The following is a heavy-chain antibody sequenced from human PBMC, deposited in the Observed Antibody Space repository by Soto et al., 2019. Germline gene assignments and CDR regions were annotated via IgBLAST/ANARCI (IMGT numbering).Heavy chain of an antibody. CDR3: ARDSSGFDY. J-gene: IGHJ4*02. V-gene: IGHV4-59*01. Sequence: PSETLSLTCTVSGGSISSYYWSWIRQPPGKGLEWIGYIYYSGSTNYNPSLKSRVTISVDTSKNQFSLKLSSVTAADTAVYYCARDSSGFDYWGQGTLVTVSS. CDR1: GGSISSYY. D-gene: IGHD3-22*01. CDR2: IYYSGST.